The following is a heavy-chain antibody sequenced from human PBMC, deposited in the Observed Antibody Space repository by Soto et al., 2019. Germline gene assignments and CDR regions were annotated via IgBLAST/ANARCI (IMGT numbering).Heavy chain of an antibody. CDR1: GFTLSNIG. D-gene: IGHD2-21*01. CDR2: ISAGGNTK. CDR3: AKESGGERYAAYFDL. J-gene: IGHJ4*02. V-gene: IGHV3-30*18. Sequence: QVQLVESGGGMVQPGTSLRLACAASGFTLSNIGMQWVRQAPGKGLVWVAVISAGGNTKYYADSVKGRFTISRDNSKNTLFLQMNRLRTEDTAVYYCAKESGGERYAAYFDLWGQGTLVTVSA.